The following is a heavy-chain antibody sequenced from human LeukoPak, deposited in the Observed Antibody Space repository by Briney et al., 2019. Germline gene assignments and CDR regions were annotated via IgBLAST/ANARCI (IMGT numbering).Heavy chain of an antibody. J-gene: IGHJ4*02. CDR3: ARVTLGYYDSSGYYPDY. V-gene: IGHV1-69*04. CDR2: IIPILGIA. D-gene: IGHD3-22*01. Sequence: ASVKVSCKASGGTFSSYAISWVRQAPGQGLEWMGRIIPILGIANYAQKFQGRVTITADKSTSTAYMELSSLRSEDTAVYYCARVTLGYYDSSGYYPDYWGQGTLVTVSS. CDR1: GGTFSSYA.